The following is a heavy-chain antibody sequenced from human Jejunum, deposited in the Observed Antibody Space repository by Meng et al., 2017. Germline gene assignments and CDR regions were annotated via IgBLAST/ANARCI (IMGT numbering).Heavy chain of an antibody. V-gene: IGHV4-4*02. J-gene: IGHJ4*02. CDR3: VRESYSTSSYSAIDY. D-gene: IGHD6-6*01. CDR2: IYHGGNT. CDR1: GGYINKENW. Sequence: QVQLQESVPGLVKPSGTLSLTCAVSGGYINKENWWSWVRQSPERGLEWIGEIYHGGNTNYNPSLKRRVTMSVDESTNQMSLKLSSVTAADSAVYYCVRESYSTSSYSAIDYWGQGTLVTVSS.